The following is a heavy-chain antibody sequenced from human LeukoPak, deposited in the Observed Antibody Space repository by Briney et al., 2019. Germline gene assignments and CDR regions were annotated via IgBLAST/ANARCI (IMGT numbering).Heavy chain of an antibody. D-gene: IGHD2-2*02. CDR1: GFTFSSYW. CDR2: VKQDGSER. Sequence: GGSLRLSCAASGFTFSSYWMSWVRQAPGKGLVWVANVKQDGSERYYVGSVRGRFTISRDNAKNSLYLQMNSLRAEDTAVYYCARDPQYQLLYGAFDIWGQGTMVTVSS. V-gene: IGHV3-7*01. CDR3: ARDPQYQLLYGAFDI. J-gene: IGHJ3*02.